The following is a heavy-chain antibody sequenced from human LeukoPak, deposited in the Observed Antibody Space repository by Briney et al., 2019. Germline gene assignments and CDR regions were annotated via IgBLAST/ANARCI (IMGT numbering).Heavy chain of an antibody. J-gene: IGHJ6*02. D-gene: IGHD2-2*01. CDR3: ARALPAAIFRPERNYGMDV. V-gene: IGHV3-23*01. Sequence: GGSLRLSCAASGFTFSSYAMSWVRQAPGKGLEWVSAISGSGGSTYYADSVKGRFTISRDNAKNSLYLQMNSLRAEDTAVYYCARALPAAIFRPERNYGMDVWGQGTTVTVSS. CDR1: GFTFSSYA. CDR2: ISGSGGST.